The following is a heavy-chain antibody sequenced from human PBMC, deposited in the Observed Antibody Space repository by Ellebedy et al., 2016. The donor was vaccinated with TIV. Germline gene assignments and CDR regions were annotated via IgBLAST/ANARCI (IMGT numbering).Heavy chain of an antibody. J-gene: IGHJ4*02. CDR3: AGGISVAGTSLGF. Sequence: GGSLRLSCAASGFTFSRYAMSWVRQAPGKGLEWVSSISGSDDSTYYAGSVKGRFTISRDNSKNTLYLQMNSLRAEDTAVYYCAGGISVAGTSLGFWGQGTLVTVSS. CDR2: ISGSDDST. D-gene: IGHD6-19*01. V-gene: IGHV3-23*01. CDR1: GFTFSRYA.